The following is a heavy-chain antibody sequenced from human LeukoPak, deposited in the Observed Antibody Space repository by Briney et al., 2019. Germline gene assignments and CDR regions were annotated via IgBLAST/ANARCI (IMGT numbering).Heavy chain of an antibody. CDR2: INHGGSS. D-gene: IGHD2-15*01. V-gene: IGHV4-39*01. CDR1: DGSISSSSYY. CDR3: ARGSPYQK. J-gene: IGHJ4*02. Sequence: SETLSLTCTVSDGSISSSSYYWGWIRQPPGKGLEYIASINHGGSSYYNPSLKSRVTISVDTSKNQFSLKLNSVTAADTAVYYCARGSPYQKWGQGTLVTVSS.